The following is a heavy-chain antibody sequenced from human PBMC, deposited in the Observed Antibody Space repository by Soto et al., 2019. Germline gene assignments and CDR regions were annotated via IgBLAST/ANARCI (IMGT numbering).Heavy chain of an antibody. V-gene: IGHV6-1*01. CDR1: GDSFSSNSAA. Sequence: SQTLSLTCAISGDSFSSNSAAWNWIWQSPSRGLEWLGRTYYRSKWYNDYAISVKSRITINADTSKNQFSLQLNSVTPEDMAVYYCARKVDYYGMDVWGQGTTVTVSS. D-gene: IGHD1-26*01. J-gene: IGHJ6*02. CDR3: ARKVDYYGMDV. CDR2: TYYRSKWYN.